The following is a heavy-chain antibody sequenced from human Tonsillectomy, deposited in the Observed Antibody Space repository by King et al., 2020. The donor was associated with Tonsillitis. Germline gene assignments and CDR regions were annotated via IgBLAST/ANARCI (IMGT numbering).Heavy chain of an antibody. Sequence: VQLVQSGAEVKKPGASVKVSCKASGYTFNSYYMHWVRQAPGQGLEWMGVINPSGGSTTYAQKFQGRVTLTRDTSTSTVFMELSSLRSEDTAVYYCARDSLGIAALGWEDNHYYMDVWGKGTTVTVSS. CDR3: ARDSLGIAALGWEDNHYYMDV. J-gene: IGHJ6*03. D-gene: IGHD6-13*01. CDR1: GYTFNSYY. V-gene: IGHV1-46*02. CDR2: INPSGGST.